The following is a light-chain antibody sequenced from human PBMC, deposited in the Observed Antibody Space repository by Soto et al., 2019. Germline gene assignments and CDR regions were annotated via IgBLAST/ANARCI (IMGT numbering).Light chain of an antibody. CDR3: SSYTSSSTPWA. CDR1: SSDVGGYNY. J-gene: IGLJ2*01. CDR2: DVS. V-gene: IGLV2-14*01. Sequence: QSALTQPASVSGSPGQSITISCTGTSSDVGGYNYVSWYQQHPGKAPKLMIYDVSNRPSGVSNRFSGSKSGNTASLTISGLQAEDEADYYCSSYTSSSTPWAFGGGTTLTVL.